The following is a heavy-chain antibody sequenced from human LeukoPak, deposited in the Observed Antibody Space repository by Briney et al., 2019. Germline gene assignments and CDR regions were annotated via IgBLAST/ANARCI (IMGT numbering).Heavy chain of an antibody. D-gene: IGHD3-16*01. CDR2: IYYSGST. J-gene: IGHJ4*02. V-gene: IGHV4-39*01. CDR1: GGSISSSSYY. CDR3: ARGGMGRRPAYPHGV. Sequence: SETLSLTCTVSGGSISSSSYYWGWIRQPPGKGLEWIGSIYYSGSTYYNPSLKSRVTISVDTSKNQFSLKLSSVTAADTAVYYCARGGMGRRPAYPHGVWGQGTLVTVSS.